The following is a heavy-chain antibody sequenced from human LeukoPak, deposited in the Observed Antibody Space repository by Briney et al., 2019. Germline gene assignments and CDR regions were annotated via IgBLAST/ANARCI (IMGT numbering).Heavy chain of an antibody. J-gene: IGHJ4*02. V-gene: IGHV1-18*01. CDR1: GYTFTSYG. CDR2: ISAYNGNT. CDR3: ARAGGSPNDY. Sequence: ASVKVSCKASGYTFTSYGISWVRQAPGQGLEWMGWISAYNGNTNYAQKLQGRVTITADKSTSTAYMELSSLRSEDTAVYYCARAGGSPNDYWGQGTLVTVSS. D-gene: IGHD3-16*01.